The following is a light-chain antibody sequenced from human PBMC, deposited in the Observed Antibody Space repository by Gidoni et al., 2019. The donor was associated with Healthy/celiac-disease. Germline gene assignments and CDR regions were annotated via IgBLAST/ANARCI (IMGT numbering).Light chain of an antibody. Sequence: EIVLTQSPGTLSLSPGERATLSCRASQSVSSSYLAWYQQKPGQAPRLLIYGASSRATGLPGRFSGSGSGTDFTLTISRLEPEDFAVYYCQQYGSSPPAFGQGTKLEIK. CDR2: GAS. V-gene: IGKV3-20*01. CDR1: QSVSSSY. CDR3: QQYGSSPPA. J-gene: IGKJ2*01.